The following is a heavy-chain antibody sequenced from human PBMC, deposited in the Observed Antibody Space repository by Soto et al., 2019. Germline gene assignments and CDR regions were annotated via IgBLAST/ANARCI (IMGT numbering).Heavy chain of an antibody. J-gene: IGHJ4*02. D-gene: IGHD3-10*01. V-gene: IGHV1-46*03. CDR2: INPSGGST. CDR3: ARDLGPYGSGSLYFDY. Sequence: QVQLVQSGAEVKKPGASVKVSCKASGYTFTSYYMHWVRQAPGQGLEWMGIINPSGGSTSYAQKFQGRVTMTRDTSTSTVYMELSSLRSEDTAVYYCARDLGPYGSGSLYFDYWGQGTLVTVSS. CDR1: GYTFTSYY.